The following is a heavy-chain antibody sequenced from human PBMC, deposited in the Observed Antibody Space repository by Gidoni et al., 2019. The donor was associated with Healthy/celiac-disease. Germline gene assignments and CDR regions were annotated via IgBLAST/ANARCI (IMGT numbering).Heavy chain of an antibody. D-gene: IGHD3-22*01. Sequence: EVQLLASGGGLVQPGGSLRLSCAASGFTFSSYAMSWVRPAPGKGLEWVSAISGSGGSTYYADSVKGRFTISRDNSKNTLYLQMNSLRAEDTAVYYCAKDAITMIVVVRMYYFDYWGQGTLVTVSS. CDR3: AKDAITMIVVVRMYYFDY. V-gene: IGHV3-23*01. CDR2: ISGSGGST. CDR1: GFTFSSYA. J-gene: IGHJ4*02.